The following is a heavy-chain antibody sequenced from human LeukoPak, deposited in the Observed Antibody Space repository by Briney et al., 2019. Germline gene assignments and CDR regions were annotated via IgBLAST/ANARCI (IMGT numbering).Heavy chain of an antibody. D-gene: IGHD3-9*01. CDR1: GFTFYDYG. V-gene: IGHV3-20*04. Sequence: PGGSLRLSCAASGFTFYDYGMSWVRQAPGKGLEWVSGINWNGGSTGYADSVKGRFTISRDNAKNSLYLQMNSLRAEDTALYYCARVRSPNFDWGMDVWGKGTTVTVSS. CDR3: ARVRSPNFDWGMDV. J-gene: IGHJ6*03. CDR2: INWNGGST.